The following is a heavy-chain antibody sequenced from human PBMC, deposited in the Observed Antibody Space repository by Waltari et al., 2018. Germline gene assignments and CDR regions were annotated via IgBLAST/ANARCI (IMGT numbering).Heavy chain of an antibody. D-gene: IGHD3-10*01. CDR2: ISSSGSTL. V-gene: IGHV3-11*01. CDR1: GFSFSDYY. CDR3: TRPPGDRRRDY. J-gene: IGHJ4*02. Sequence: QVQLVDSGGGLVKPGGSLRLSCAASGFSFSDYYMGWIRQAPGKGLEWISYISSSGSTLYYADCVKGRFSIARDNGKNSLYLQMNSLGAEDTAVYYCTRPPGDRRRDYWGQGTLVTVSS.